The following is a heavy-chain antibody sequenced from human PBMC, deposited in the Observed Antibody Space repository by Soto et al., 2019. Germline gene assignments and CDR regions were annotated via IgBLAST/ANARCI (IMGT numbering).Heavy chain of an antibody. CDR3: ASRHSSPYFDY. CDR2: IYYSGST. V-gene: IGHV4-30-4*01. D-gene: IGHD6-13*01. J-gene: IGHJ4*02. Sequence: QVQLQESGPGLVKPSETLSLTCTVSGGSISSGDYYWSWIRQPPGKGLEWIGSIYYSGSTYYNPSLKSPVTISVDTSKNQFSLKLNSVTAADTAVYYCASRHSSPYFDYWGQGTLVTVSS. CDR1: GGSISSGDYY.